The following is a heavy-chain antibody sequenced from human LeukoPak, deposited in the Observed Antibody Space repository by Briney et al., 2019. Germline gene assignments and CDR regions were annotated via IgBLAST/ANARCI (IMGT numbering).Heavy chain of an antibody. CDR1: GYTFTGYY. V-gene: IGHV1-2*02. CDR2: INPNSGGT. Sequence: ASVKVSCKASGYTFTGYYMHWVRQAPGRGLEWMGWINPNSGGTNYAQKFQGRVTMTRDTSISTAYMELSRLRSDDTAVYYCARAVYYGSGSPIDYWGQGTLVTVSS. CDR3: ARAVYYGSGSPIDY. J-gene: IGHJ4*02. D-gene: IGHD3-10*01.